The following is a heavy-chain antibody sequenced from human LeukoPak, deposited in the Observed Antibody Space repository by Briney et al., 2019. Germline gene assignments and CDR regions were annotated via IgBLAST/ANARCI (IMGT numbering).Heavy chain of an antibody. V-gene: IGHV3-7*01. J-gene: IGHJ4*02. CDR3: ARGSPYRFDY. D-gene: IGHD2-2*01. Sequence: ETLSLTCAVYGGSFSGYYWSWVRRAPGKGLEWVATIQQDGSGKYYVDSVKGRFTISRDNAEKSLYLQMNSLGADDTAVYYCARGSPYRFDYWGQGTLVTVSS. CDR1: GGSFSGYY. CDR2: IQQDGSGK.